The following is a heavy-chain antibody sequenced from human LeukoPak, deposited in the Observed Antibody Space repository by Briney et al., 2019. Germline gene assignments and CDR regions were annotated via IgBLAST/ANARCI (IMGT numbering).Heavy chain of an antibody. CDR1: GFTFSSYA. Sequence: PGGSLRLSCAASGFTFSSYAVTWVRQAPGKGLEWVSSISGSGGSTDYADSVKGRFTISRDNSKNTLFLQMNSLRAEDTAVYYCAKDPEPYYDSSGYYCYFDYWGQGTLVTVSS. CDR3: AKDPEPYYDSSGYYCYFDY. D-gene: IGHD3-22*01. V-gene: IGHV3-23*01. J-gene: IGHJ4*02. CDR2: ISGSGGST.